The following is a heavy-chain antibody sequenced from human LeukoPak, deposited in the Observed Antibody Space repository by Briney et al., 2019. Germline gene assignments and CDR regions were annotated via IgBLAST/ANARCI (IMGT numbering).Heavy chain of an antibody. CDR2: IYSSGST. CDR1: GGSISSGDHY. Sequence: SETLSLTCSISGGSISSGDHYWTWIRQPAGKGLEWIGRIYSSGSTNYNPSLKSRVTISVDPSKNQFSLKLSSVTAADTAVYYCARDLLHRGYAFDIWGQGSMVTVSS. D-gene: IGHD5-12*01. CDR3: ARDLLHRGYAFDI. J-gene: IGHJ3*02. V-gene: IGHV4-61*02.